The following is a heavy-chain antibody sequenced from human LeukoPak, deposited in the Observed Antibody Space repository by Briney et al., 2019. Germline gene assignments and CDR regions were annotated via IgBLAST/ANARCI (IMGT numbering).Heavy chain of an antibody. D-gene: IGHD2/OR15-2a*01. CDR3: TRAPTF. J-gene: IGHJ4*02. CDR1: GYTFTGYY. V-gene: IGHV1-2*02. Sequence: GASVKVSCKASGYTFTGYYLHWVRQAPGQGLEWMGCINPKSGGTIYAQKFQGRVTMTRDSSISIAYMEVSGLTSDDTAMYYCTRAPTFWGQGTLVTVSS. CDR2: INPKSGGT.